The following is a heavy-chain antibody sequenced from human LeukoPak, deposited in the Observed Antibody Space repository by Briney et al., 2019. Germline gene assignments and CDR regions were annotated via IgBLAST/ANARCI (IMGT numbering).Heavy chain of an antibody. CDR2: ISGDGVST. CDR3: ARESGKFDY. CDR1: GLPIGDFA. J-gene: IGHJ4*02. Sequence: GGSLRLSCVASGLPIGDFAMHWVRQAPGKGLERVSLISGDGVSTFYADSVKGRFSISRDNSKNSLSLEMNSLRTEDTAMYYCARESGKFDYWGQGTLVAVSS. V-gene: IGHV3-43*02.